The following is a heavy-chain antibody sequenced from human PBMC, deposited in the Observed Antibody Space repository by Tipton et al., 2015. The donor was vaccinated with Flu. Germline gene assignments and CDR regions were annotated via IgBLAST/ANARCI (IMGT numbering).Heavy chain of an antibody. V-gene: IGHV4-4*07. D-gene: IGHD3-10*01. Sequence: TLSLTCTVSGDSMSSFYWSWNRQPAGKGLEWIGRIYTSGSTKYNPSLKSRVTMSVDTSKNQFSLRLSSVTAADTAVYYCARASGSGTYVIFDYWGQGMLVTVSS. CDR2: IYTSGST. J-gene: IGHJ4*02. CDR3: ARASGSGTYVIFDY. CDR1: GDSMSSFY.